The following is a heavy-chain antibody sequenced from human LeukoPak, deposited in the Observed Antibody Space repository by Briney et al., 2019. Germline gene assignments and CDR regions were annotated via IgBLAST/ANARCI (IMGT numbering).Heavy chain of an antibody. CDR3: ARGGYYGSGNDFRFDP. V-gene: IGHV4-4*02. CDR1: GGSISSSNW. D-gene: IGHD3-10*01. CDR2: IYHTGST. J-gene: IGHJ5*02. Sequence: SGTLSLTCAVSGGSISSSNWWSWVRQPPGKGLEWIGEIYHTGSTNYNPSLKSRVTISVDTSKNQFSLKLSSVTAADTAIYYCARGGYYGSGNDFRFDPWGQGTLVTVSS.